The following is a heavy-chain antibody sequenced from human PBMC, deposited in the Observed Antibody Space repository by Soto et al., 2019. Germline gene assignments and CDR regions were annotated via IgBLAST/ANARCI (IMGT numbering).Heavy chain of an antibody. J-gene: IGHJ6*02. CDR3: AREPGDMVAIFYISPRDGRDPLPDVAV. V-gene: IGHV3-30*04. Sequence: QMQLVESGGGAVQPGRSLRLSCAASGFTFSYYPMHWVRQAPGKGLEWVAVISFDGSNKYYADSVKGRFTISRDNSKNTLYLQMNSLGGEDTAVYYCAREPGDMVAIFYISPRDGRDPLPDVAVGGQGTTVTFSS. D-gene: IGHD5-12*01. CDR2: ISFDGSNK. CDR1: GFTFSYYP.